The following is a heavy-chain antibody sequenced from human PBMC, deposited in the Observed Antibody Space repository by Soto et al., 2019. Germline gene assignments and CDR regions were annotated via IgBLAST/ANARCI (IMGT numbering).Heavy chain of an antibody. V-gene: IGHV4-59*08. D-gene: IGHD3-10*01. CDR1: GGSISSINNHFSNHY. J-gene: IGHJ6*04. CDR3: TTQGFGGLHGLVDA. Sequence: SETLSLTCTVSGGSISSINNHFSNHYCSWIRLSPGKGLEWIGYISNIGFTRYNPSLKSRVSISVDTSKNQFSLKLTSVTAAYTAVYHCTTQGFGGLHGLVDAWGKGTTVTVAS. CDR2: ISNIGFT.